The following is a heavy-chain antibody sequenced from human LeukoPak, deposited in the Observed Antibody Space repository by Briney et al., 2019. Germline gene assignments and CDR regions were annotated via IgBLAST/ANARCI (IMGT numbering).Heavy chain of an antibody. Sequence: PGGSLRLSCAASGFNFITYGMHWVRQAPGKGLEWVAVISYDGSNKYYGDSVKGRFTISRDNSKNTLYLQMNSLRGEDTAVYYCARDVEMGGIPRYYFDYWGQGTLVSVSS. CDR1: GFNFITYG. CDR3: ARDVEMGGIPRYYFDY. CDR2: ISYDGSNK. V-gene: IGHV3-33*01. J-gene: IGHJ4*02. D-gene: IGHD5-24*01.